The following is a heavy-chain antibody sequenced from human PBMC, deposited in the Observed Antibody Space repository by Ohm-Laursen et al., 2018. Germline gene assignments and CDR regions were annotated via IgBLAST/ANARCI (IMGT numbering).Heavy chain of an antibody. J-gene: IGHJ5*02. CDR3: ARVIEDYYDSSGYRHWFDT. CDR1: GYTFTSYG. CDR2: ISAYNGNT. Sequence: GSSVKVSCKASGYTFTSYGISWVRQAPGQGLEWMGWISAYNGNTNYAQKLQGRVTMTTDTSTSTAYMELRSLRSDDTAVYYCARVIEDYYDSSGYRHWFDTWGQGTLVTVSS. V-gene: IGHV1-18*01. D-gene: IGHD3-22*01.